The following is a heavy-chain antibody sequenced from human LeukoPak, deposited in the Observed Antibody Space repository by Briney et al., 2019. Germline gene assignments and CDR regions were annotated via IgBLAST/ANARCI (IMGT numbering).Heavy chain of an antibody. CDR3: ARGSNYVSAYYFDV. CDR1: GVSLRGYY. Sequence: PSEALSLTCAVYGVSLRGYYWSWIRQSPEKGLEWIGEVNHEGDSIDGPSRKSRLTVSVDMCKNQFSLNLRSLTAEDTAVHFCARGSNYVSAYYFDVWGKGTTVIVPS. J-gene: IGHJ6*03. CDR2: VNHEGDS. D-gene: IGHD4-11*01. V-gene: IGHV4-34*01.